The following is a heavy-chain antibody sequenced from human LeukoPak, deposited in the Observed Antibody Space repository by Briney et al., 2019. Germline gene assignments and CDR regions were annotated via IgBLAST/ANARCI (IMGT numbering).Heavy chain of an antibody. CDR1: GFTFSSYW. CDR3: ARDRGSGYYFTYTENWFDP. Sequence: GGSLRLSCAASGFTFSSYWMSWVRQAPGKGLEWVANIKQDGSEKYYVDSVKGRFTISRDNAKNSLYLQMNSLRAEDTAVYYCARDRGSGYYFTYTENWFDPWGQGTLVTVSS. CDR2: IKQDGSEK. J-gene: IGHJ5*02. V-gene: IGHV3-7*01. D-gene: IGHD3-3*01.